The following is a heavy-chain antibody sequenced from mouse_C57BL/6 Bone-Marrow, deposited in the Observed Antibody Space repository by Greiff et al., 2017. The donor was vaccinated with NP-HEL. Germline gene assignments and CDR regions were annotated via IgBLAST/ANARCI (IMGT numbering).Heavy chain of an antibody. CDR2: FHPYNDDT. V-gene: IGHV1-47*01. J-gene: IGHJ3*01. Sequence: VQLVESGAELVKPGASVKMSCKASGYTFTTYPIEWMKQNHGKSLEWIGNFHPYNDDTKYNEKFKGKATLTVEKSSSTVYLELSRLTSDDSAVYYCARRDYSNSPWFAYWGQGTLVTVSA. CDR1: GYTFTTYP. D-gene: IGHD2-5*01. CDR3: ARRDYSNSPWFAY.